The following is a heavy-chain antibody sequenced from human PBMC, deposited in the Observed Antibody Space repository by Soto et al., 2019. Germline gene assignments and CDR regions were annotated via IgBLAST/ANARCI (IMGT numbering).Heavy chain of an antibody. CDR1: GFTFSSYG. J-gene: IGHJ6*02. CDR3: XXXXXXXXXXXXXXGMDV. Sequence: QVQLVESGGGVVQPGRSLRLSCAASGFTFSSYGMHWVRQAPGKGLEWVAVISYDGSNKYYADSVKGRFTISRDNSKXXXXXXXXXXXXXXXXXXXXXXXXXXXXXXXXXXGMDVWGQGTTVTVSS. V-gene: IGHV3-30*03. CDR2: ISYDGSNK.